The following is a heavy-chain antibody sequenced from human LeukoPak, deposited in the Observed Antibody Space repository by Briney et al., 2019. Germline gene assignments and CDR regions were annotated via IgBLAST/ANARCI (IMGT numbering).Heavy chain of an antibody. V-gene: IGHV3-23*01. Sequence: GGSLRLSCAASGFAFSSQAMGWVRQAPGKGLEWVSFISDSGSITYYADSVKGRFTISRDNSKNTLFLQMNSLRAEDTAVYYCAKDARRTSGWYFFDYWGQGILVTVSS. J-gene: IGHJ4*02. CDR2: ISDSGSIT. CDR1: GFAFSSQA. CDR3: AKDARRTSGWYFFDY. D-gene: IGHD6-19*01.